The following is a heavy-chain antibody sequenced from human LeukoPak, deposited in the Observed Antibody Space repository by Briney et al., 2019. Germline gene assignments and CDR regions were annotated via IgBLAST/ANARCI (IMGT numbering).Heavy chain of an antibody. V-gene: IGHV1-2*04. CDR1: GYTFTGYY. D-gene: IGHD2-2*01. CDR3: ARVAARYCSSTSCYGPFDY. Sequence: ASVKVSCKASGYTFTGYYMHWVRQAPGQGLEWMGWINPNSGGTNYAQKFQGWVTMTRDTSISTAYMELSRLRSDGTAVYYCARVAARYCSSTSCYGPFDYWGQGTLVTVSS. J-gene: IGHJ4*02. CDR2: INPNSGGT.